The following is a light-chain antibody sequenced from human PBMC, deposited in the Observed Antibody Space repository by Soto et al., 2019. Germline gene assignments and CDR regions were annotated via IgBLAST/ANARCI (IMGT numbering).Light chain of an antibody. Sequence: QSALTQPASVSGSPGQSITISCTRTSSDVGGYNYVSWYQQHPGKAPKLMIYDVTNRPSGISNRFSGSKSGNTASLTISGLQAEDEADYYCSSYTTSRTLVFGGGTKLTVL. V-gene: IGLV2-14*03. CDR1: SSDVGGYNY. CDR3: SSYTTSRTLV. J-gene: IGLJ2*01. CDR2: DVT.